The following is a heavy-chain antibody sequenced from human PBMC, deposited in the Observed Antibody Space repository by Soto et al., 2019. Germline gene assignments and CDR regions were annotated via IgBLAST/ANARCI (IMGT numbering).Heavy chain of an antibody. V-gene: IGHV3-30*04. D-gene: IGHD3-9*01. CDR2: ISYDGEHK. CDR3: ARDPALQDNESLTRYFHFAY. J-gene: IGHJ4*01. Sequence: QVQMVESGGGVVQPGRSLRLSCAASGFSFSTYAMHWVRQAPGKGLEWVAVISYDGEHKYYTDSVKGRFTISRDNSKNVMDLQMISLRGEDTAVYYCARDPALQDNESLTRYFHFAYLGQGTLGTVSS. CDR1: GFSFSTYA.